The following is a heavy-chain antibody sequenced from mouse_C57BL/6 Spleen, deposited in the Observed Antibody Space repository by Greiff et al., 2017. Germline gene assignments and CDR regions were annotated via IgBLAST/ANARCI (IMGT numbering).Heavy chain of an antibody. Sequence: EVQVVESEGGLVQPGSSMKLSCTASGFTFSDYYMAWVRQVPEKGLEWVANINYDGSSTYYLDSLKSRFIISRDNAKNILYLQMSSLTSEDTATYYCASYYYGSDAMDYWGQGTSVTVSS. J-gene: IGHJ4*01. CDR2: INYDGSST. CDR3: ASYYYGSDAMDY. V-gene: IGHV5-16*01. CDR1: GFTFSDYY. D-gene: IGHD1-1*01.